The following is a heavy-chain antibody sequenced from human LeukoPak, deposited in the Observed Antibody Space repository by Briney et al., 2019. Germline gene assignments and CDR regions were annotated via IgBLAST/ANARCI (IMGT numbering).Heavy chain of an antibody. CDR3: ARGLYYGSGSPIDY. V-gene: IGHV3-33*01. CDR2: IWYEGSEK. D-gene: IGHD3-10*01. Sequence: RGGSRRLSWAAAGFILSTYGMDWVRQAPGKGPEWVAGIWYEGSEKYYADSVKGRFTISRHNSKNTLCRQMNSLLTEDSAVYFGARGLYYGSGSPIDYWAQGPVVSVSS. J-gene: IGHJ4*02. CDR1: GFILSTYG.